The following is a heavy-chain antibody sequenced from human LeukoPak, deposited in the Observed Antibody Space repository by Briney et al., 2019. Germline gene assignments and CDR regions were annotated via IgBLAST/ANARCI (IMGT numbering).Heavy chain of an antibody. CDR3: ARVPGSGTYYWYYFDY. D-gene: IGHD3-10*01. CDR2: IIPIFGTA. V-gene: IGHV1-69*13. Sequence: AASVKVSCKASGGNFSSFAISWVRQAPGQGLEWMGGIIPIFGTANYAQKFQGRVTITADESTSTAYMELSSLRSEDTAVYYCARVPGSGTYYWYYFDYWGQGTLVTVSS. J-gene: IGHJ4*02. CDR1: GGNFSSFA.